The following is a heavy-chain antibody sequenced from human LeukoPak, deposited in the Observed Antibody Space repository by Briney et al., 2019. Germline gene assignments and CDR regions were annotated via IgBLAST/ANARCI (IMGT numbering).Heavy chain of an antibody. CDR2: ISSSSYI. V-gene: IGHV3-21*01. CDR1: GFTFSSYS. D-gene: IGHD6-13*01. J-gene: IGHJ4*02. Sequence: PGGSLRLSCAASGFTFSSYSMNWVRQAPGKGLEWVSSISSSSYIYYADSVKGRFTISRDNAKNSLYLQMNSLRAEDTAVYYCARCRTYSSSWYSDYWGQGTLVTVSS. CDR3: ARCRTYSSSWYSDY.